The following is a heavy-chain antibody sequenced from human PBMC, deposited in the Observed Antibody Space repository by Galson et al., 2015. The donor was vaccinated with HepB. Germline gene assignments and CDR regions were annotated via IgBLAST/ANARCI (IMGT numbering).Heavy chain of an antibody. V-gene: IGHV3-23*01. D-gene: IGHD3-10*01. CDR3: AKDRSYGSGSSRFDY. J-gene: IGHJ4*02. Sequence: SLRVSCAASGFTFSSYAMSWVRQAPGKGLEWVSAISGSGGSTYYADSVKGRFTISRDNSKNTLYLQMNSLRAEDTAVYYCAKDRSYGSGSSRFDYWGQGTLVTVSS. CDR1: GFTFSSYA. CDR2: ISGSGGST.